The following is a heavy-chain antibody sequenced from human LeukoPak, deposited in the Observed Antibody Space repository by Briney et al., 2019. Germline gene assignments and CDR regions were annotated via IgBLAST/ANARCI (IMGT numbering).Heavy chain of an antibody. CDR1: GFTFSSYD. CDR2: TSNEGINN. Sequence: PRGSLRLSCAASGFTFSSYDIHWVRQAPGKGLEWVADTSNEGINNIYADSVKGRFNIPRDNTKNTLYLQMNCLSAEDTAVYYCAKGFFSMDTAMPVDYWGQGTLVIVSS. CDR3: AKGFFSMDTAMPVDY. J-gene: IGHJ4*02. D-gene: IGHD5-18*01. V-gene: IGHV3-30*18.